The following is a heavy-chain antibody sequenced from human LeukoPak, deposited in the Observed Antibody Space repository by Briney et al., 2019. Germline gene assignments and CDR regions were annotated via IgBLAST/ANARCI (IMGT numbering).Heavy chain of an antibody. J-gene: IGHJ4*02. CDR2: INPNSGGT. D-gene: IGHD2-2*01. CDR3: ARDECSSTSCFDY. CDR1: GYTFTGYY. V-gene: IGHV1-2*02. Sequence: GASVKVSCKASGYTFTGYYMHWVRQAPGQGLEWMGWINPNSGGTNYAQKFQGRVTMTRDTSFSTAYMELSRLRSDDTAVYYCARDECSSTSCFDYWGQGTLVTVSS.